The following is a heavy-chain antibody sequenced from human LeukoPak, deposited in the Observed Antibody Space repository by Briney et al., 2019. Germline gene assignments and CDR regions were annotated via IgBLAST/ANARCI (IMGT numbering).Heavy chain of an antibody. Sequence: GGSLRLSCAVSGFTISNYGMSWVRQAPGKGLEWVSAISISGDTEYYADSVKGRFIIFRDTSRNTLYLQVNSLRVEDTALYYCAQGYSSGWYPRWGQGTLVTVSS. V-gene: IGHV3-23*01. CDR1: GFTISNYG. J-gene: IGHJ4*02. CDR2: ISISGDTE. D-gene: IGHD6-19*01. CDR3: AQGYSSGWYPR.